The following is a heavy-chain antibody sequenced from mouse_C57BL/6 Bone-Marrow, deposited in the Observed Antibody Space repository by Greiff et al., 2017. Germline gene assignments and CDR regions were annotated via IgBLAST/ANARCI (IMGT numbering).Heavy chain of an antibody. CDR2: IDPENGDT. Sequence: VHVKQSGAELVRPGASVKLSCTASGFNIKDDYMHWVKQRPEQGLEWIGWIDPENGDTEYASKFQGKATITADTSSNTAYLQLSSLTSEDTAVYYCTTSWPWFAYWGQGTLVTVSA. CDR3: TTSWPWFAY. V-gene: IGHV14-4*01. CDR1: GFNIKDDY. J-gene: IGHJ3*01.